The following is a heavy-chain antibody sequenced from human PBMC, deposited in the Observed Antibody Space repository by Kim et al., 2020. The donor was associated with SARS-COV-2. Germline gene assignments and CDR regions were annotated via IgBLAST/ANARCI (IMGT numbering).Heavy chain of an antibody. D-gene: IGHD4-17*01. CDR3: APIYGDYSDFDY. CDR2: ITHAGRY. V-gene: IGHV4-34*01. J-gene: IGHJ4*02. Sequence: SETLSLTCAVYGGPSNSYYWSWIRQPPGKGLEWIGEITHAGRYHYNPSLKSRVTMSLDRSKKQFSLKLTSVTAADTAVYYCAPIYGDYSDFDYWGQGSLVAVSS. CDR1: GGPSNSYY.